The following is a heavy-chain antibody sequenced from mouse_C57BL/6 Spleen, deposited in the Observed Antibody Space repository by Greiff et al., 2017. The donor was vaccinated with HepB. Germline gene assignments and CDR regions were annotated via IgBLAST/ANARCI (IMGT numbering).Heavy chain of an antibody. CDR2: ISSGGDYI. V-gene: IGHV5-9-1*02. CDR3: TRDRGGWFAY. J-gene: IGHJ3*01. D-gene: IGHD2-14*01. CDR1: GFTFSSYA. Sequence: EVKLEESGEGLVKPGGSLKLSCAASGFTFSSYAMSWVRQTPEKRLEWVAYISSGGDYIYYADTVKGRFTISRDNARNTLYLQMSSLKSEDTAMYYCTRDRGGWFAYWGQGTLVTVSA.